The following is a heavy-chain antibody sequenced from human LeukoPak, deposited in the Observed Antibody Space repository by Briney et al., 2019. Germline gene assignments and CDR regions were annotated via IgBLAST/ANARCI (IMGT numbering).Heavy chain of an antibody. CDR2: ISSSSSYI. CDR3: ARDRKKYYDFWSGYYPDAFDI. Sequence: PGGSLRLSCAASGFTFSSYSMNWVRQAPGKGLEWVSSISSSSSYIYYADSVKGRFTISRDNAKNSLYLQMNSLRAEDTAVYYCARDRKKYYDFWSGYYPDAFDIWGRGTMVTVSS. V-gene: IGHV3-21*01. CDR1: GFTFSSYS. J-gene: IGHJ3*02. D-gene: IGHD3-3*01.